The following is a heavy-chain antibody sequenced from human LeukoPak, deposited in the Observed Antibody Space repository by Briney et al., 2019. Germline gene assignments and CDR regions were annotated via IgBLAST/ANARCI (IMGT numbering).Heavy chain of an antibody. CDR1: GYTFTSYG. J-gene: IGHJ2*01. CDR2: ISAYNGNT. Sequence: ASVKVSCKASGYTFTSYGISWVRQAPGQGLEWMGWISAYNGNTNYAQKLQGRVTMTTDTSTSTAYMELRSLRSDDTAAYYCARDRDSLPNWGPYWYFDLWGRGTLVTVSS. D-gene: IGHD7-27*01. V-gene: IGHV1-18*01. CDR3: ARDRDSLPNWGPYWYFDL.